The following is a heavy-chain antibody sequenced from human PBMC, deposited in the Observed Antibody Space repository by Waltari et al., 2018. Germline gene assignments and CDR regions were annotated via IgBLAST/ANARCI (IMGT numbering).Heavy chain of an antibody. CDR3: ARGVAVGGNTHLDY. D-gene: IGHD6-19*01. Sequence: QLQLQESGPGLVKPSETLSLTCTVSGDSISSPTYYWGWLRQPQGKGLEWIGTRYHSGGTFYSPSLKSRVSISLDTSKSQFSLKLRSVTATDTAVYYCARGVAVGGNTHLDYWGQGALVTVSS. V-gene: IGHV4-39*07. J-gene: IGHJ4*02. CDR1: GDSISSPTYY. CDR2: RYHSGGT.